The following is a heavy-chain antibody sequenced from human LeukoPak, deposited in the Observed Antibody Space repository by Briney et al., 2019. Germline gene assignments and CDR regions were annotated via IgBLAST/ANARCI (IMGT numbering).Heavy chain of an antibody. CDR3: ARVQFIAAAATDY. Sequence: ASVKVSCKASGYTFTSYDINWVRQATGQGLEWMGWMNPNSGNTGYAQKFQGRVTMTRNTSISTVYMELSSLRSEDTAAYYVARVQFIAAAATDYWGQGTLVTVSS. V-gene: IGHV1-8*01. J-gene: IGHJ4*02. CDR2: MNPNSGNT. CDR1: GYTFTSYD. D-gene: IGHD6-13*01.